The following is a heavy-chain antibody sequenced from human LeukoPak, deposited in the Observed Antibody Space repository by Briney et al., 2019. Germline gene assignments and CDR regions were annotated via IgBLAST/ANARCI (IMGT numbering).Heavy chain of an antibody. CDR3: AKVTADFWSGYSSFDY. CDR1: EFIFSIYG. CDR2: IRYDGSNK. J-gene: IGHJ4*02. D-gene: IGHD3-3*01. Sequence: GGSLRLSCAASEFIFSIYGMHWVRQAPGKGLEWVAFIRYDGSNKYHADSVKGRFTISRDNSKNTLYLQMNSLRAEDTAVYYCAKVTADFWSGYSSFDYGGQGTLVTVSA. V-gene: IGHV3-30*02.